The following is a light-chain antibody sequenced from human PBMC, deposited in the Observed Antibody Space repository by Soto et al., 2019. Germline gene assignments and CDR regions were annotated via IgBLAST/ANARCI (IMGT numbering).Light chain of an antibody. V-gene: IGKV3-15*01. CDR2: GAS. J-gene: IGKJ1*01. CDR1: QSVSSN. Sequence: EIVLTQSPATLSVSPGARATLSCRASQSVSSNLAWYQQKPGQAPRLLIYGASTRATGIPARFSGSGSGTEFTLAISSLQSEYFAVYYCQQYNNWPRTFGQGTKVEIK. CDR3: QQYNNWPRT.